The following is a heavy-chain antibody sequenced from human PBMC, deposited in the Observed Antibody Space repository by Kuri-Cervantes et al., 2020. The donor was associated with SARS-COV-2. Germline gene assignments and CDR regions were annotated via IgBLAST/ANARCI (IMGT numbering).Heavy chain of an antibody. D-gene: IGHD3-22*01. CDR2: IYYTGRT. Sequence: SETLSLTCTVSGASISSSSYYWVWIRQPPGKGLEWIGTIYYTGRTYYNPALESRVTISVDTSKNQFSLKLSSVTAADTAVYYCARHGPPYYYDSSGYYDYWGQGTLVTVSS. CDR1: GASISSSSYY. J-gene: IGHJ4*02. CDR3: ARHGPPYYYDSSGYYDY. V-gene: IGHV4-39*01.